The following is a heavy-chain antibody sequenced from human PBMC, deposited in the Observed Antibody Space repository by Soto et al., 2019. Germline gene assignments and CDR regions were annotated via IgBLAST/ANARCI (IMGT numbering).Heavy chain of an antibody. CDR1: GFTFSNYA. J-gene: IGHJ3*01. V-gene: IGHV3-23*01. Sequence: EVQLLESGGGLVQPGGSLRLSCAASGFTFSNYAINWVRLAPGKGLEWVSGISGGGGSTYYADSVKGRFTIFRDTSKNTVFLQMNSLRADDTAVYYCAKGFIVVVTFLRPDDAFEVWGQGTMVTVSS. CDR3: AKGFIVVVTFLRPDDAFEV. D-gene: IGHD2-21*02. CDR2: ISGGGGST.